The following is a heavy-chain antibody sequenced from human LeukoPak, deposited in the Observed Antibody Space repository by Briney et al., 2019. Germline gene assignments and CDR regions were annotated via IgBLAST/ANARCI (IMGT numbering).Heavy chain of an antibody. V-gene: IGHV4-4*02. CDR2: VHHGGAS. CDR3: ASHVTVLGTRGFDF. D-gene: IGHD6-19*01. J-gene: IGHJ4*02. CDR1: GDSITSHSW. Sequence: PSETLSLTCAVSGDSITSHSWWSLVRQPPGKGLEWIGEVHHGGASNYDPSLESRVTISVDKSKNRFSLNLRSVTAADTATYYCASHVTVLGTRGFDFWGRGTLVTVS.